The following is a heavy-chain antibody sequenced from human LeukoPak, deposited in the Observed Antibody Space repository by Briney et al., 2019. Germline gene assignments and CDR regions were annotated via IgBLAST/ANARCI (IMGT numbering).Heavy chain of an antibody. Sequence: NPSETLSLTCSVSGDSISNYYWSWIRQPPGKGLEWIGYVYYSGSTNYNPSLKSRVTISVDTSKNRFSLKLSSVTAADTAVYYCARERRSGSYYYFDYWGQGTLVIVSS. CDR2: VYYSGST. V-gene: IGHV4-59*01. D-gene: IGHD1-26*01. CDR1: GDSISNYY. CDR3: ARERRSGSYYYFDY. J-gene: IGHJ4*02.